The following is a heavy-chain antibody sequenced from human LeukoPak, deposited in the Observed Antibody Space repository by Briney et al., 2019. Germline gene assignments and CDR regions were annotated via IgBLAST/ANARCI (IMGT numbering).Heavy chain of an antibody. V-gene: IGHV4-59*01. Sequence: SETLSLTCTVSGGSISSYYWSWIRQPPGKGLEWIGNIYYSGSTNYNPSLKSRVTISVDTSKNQFSLKLSSVTAADTAVYYCARESSSGQYNFDYWGQGTLVTVSS. J-gene: IGHJ4*02. D-gene: IGHD6-19*01. CDR2: IYYSGST. CDR1: GGSISSYY. CDR3: ARESSSGQYNFDY.